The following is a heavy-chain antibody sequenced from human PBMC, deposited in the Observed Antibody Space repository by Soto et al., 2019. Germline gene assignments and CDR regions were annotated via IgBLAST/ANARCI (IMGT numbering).Heavy chain of an antibody. Sequence: EVQLVESGGGLVQPGGSLRLSCAASGFTFSSYSMNWVRQAPGKGLEWVSYISSSSSTIYYADSVKGRFTISRDNAKNSLYLQVNSLRAEDTAVYYCARDLPQQLVGFYYYMDVWGKGTTVTVSS. V-gene: IGHV3-48*01. D-gene: IGHD6-13*01. CDR2: ISSSSSTI. J-gene: IGHJ6*03. CDR1: GFTFSSYS. CDR3: ARDLPQQLVGFYYYMDV.